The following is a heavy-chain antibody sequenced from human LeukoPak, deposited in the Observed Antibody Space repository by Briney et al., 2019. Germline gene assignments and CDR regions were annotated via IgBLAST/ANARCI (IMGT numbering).Heavy chain of an antibody. V-gene: IGHV4-61*02. D-gene: IGHD6-19*01. CDR2: IYTSGST. CDR3: ARQRSQGIAVAGTFGQIYYYYYYMDV. J-gene: IGHJ6*03. Sequence: SETLSLTCTVSGGSISSGSYFWNWIRQPAGKGLDWIGRIYTSGSTNYNPSLKSRVTMSVDTSKNQFSLKLSSVTAADTAVYYCARQRSQGIAVAGTFGQIYYYYYYMDVWGKGTTVTISS. CDR1: GGSISSGSYF.